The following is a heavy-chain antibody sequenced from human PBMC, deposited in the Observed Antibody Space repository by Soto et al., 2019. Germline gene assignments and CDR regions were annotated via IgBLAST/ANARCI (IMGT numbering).Heavy chain of an antibody. V-gene: IGHV4-4*02. D-gene: IGHD6-13*01. Sequence: PSETLSLTCAVSGGSISSRDWWNWVRQPPGMGLEWIGEIDHSGNTNYNPSLKSRVTISVDKSKTQFSLKLNSVTAADTAVYYCARSLGTTWSFDPWGQGTRVTVSS. CDR1: GGSISSRDW. CDR2: IDHSGNT. J-gene: IGHJ5*02. CDR3: ARSLGTTWSFDP.